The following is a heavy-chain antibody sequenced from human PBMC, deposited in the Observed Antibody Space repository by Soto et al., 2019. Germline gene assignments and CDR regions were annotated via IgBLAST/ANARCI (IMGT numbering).Heavy chain of an antibody. V-gene: IGHV4-39*01. Sequence: QLQLQESGPGLLKPSETLSLTCTVSGGSITSDNSYWGWIRQPPGKGLEWIGSLYSSGSTYYNPSLRSRVTISVNTSKNQFSLKQHSVTAADTALYYCATSYSDASYDFPWYFALWGRGTLVTVSS. D-gene: IGHD3-3*01. CDR2: LYSSGST. CDR3: ATSYSDASYDFPWYFAL. CDR1: GGSITSDNSY. J-gene: IGHJ2*01.